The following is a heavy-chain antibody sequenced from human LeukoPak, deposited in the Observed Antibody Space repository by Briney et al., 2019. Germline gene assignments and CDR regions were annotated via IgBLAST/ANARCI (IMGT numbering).Heavy chain of an antibody. CDR3: ARHKDSSGWSGWGY. CDR2: IYYSGST. CDR1: GGSISSSNYY. D-gene: IGHD6-19*01. J-gene: IGHJ4*02. Sequence: PSETLSPTCTVSGGSISSSNYYWGWIRQPPGKGLEWIGSIYYSGSTYYNPSLKSRVTISVDTSKNQFSLKLSSVTAADTAVYYCARHKDSSGWSGWGYWGQGTLVTVSS. V-gene: IGHV4-39*01.